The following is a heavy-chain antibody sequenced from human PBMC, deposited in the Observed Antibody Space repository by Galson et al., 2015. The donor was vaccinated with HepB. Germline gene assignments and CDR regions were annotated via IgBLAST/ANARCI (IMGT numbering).Heavy chain of an antibody. J-gene: IGHJ6*02. CDR3: AKPGERWLIRGAGMDV. D-gene: IGHD6-19*01. Sequence: LRLSCAASEFTFSTYAMAWVRQPPGKGLEWVSSINDNGDDTYYAHSVRGRFAISRDNSKNTLYLQMSSLRTEDTAVYYCAKPGERWLIRGAGMDVWGQGTTVTVSS. CDR1: EFTFSTYA. CDR2: INDNGDDT. V-gene: IGHV3-23*01.